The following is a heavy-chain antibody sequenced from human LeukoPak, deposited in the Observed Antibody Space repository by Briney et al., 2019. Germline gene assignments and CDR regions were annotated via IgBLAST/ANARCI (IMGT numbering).Heavy chain of an antibody. D-gene: IGHD3-10*01. Sequence: GGSLRLSCAASGFTFSSYSMNWVRQAPGKGLEWVSSISSSSSYIYYADSVKGRFTISRDNSKNTLYLQMNSLRAEDTAVYYCAKGVYYGSGSSPPYFDYWGQGTLVTVSS. CDR3: AKGVYYGSGSSPPYFDY. J-gene: IGHJ4*02. CDR1: GFTFSSYS. CDR2: ISSSSSYI. V-gene: IGHV3-21*04.